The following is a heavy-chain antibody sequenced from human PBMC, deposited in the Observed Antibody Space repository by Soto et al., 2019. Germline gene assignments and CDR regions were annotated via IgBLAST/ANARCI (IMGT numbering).Heavy chain of an antibody. D-gene: IGHD6-13*01. CDR1: GGTFSSYT. J-gene: IGHJ5*02. V-gene: IGHV1-69*08. CDR3: ARETAADHNWFDP. CDR2: IIPILGIA. Sequence: QVQLVQSGAEVKKPGSSVKVSCKASGGTFSSYTISWVRQAPGQGLEWMGRIIPILGIANYAQKFQGRVTITADKSTSTAYMELSSLRSEHTAVYYCARETAADHNWFDPWGQGTLVTVSS.